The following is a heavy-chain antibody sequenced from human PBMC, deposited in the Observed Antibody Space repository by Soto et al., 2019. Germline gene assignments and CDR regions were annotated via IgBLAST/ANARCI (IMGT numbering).Heavy chain of an antibody. J-gene: IGHJ6*02. CDR2: ISGYNGDT. V-gene: IGHV1-18*01. Sequence: ASVKVSCKASGYTFTRYGISWVRQAPGQGLEWMGWISGYNGDTNYAQKFQDRVSMTIDTSTGAAYMELRSLTSDDTAIYYCAKNGQPPYYYYGLDVWGQGTKVTVSS. D-gene: IGHD2-8*01. CDR1: GYTFTRYG. CDR3: AKNGQPPYYYYGLDV.